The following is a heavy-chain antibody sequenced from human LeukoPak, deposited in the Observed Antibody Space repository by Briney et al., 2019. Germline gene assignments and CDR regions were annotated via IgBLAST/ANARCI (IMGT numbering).Heavy chain of an antibody. Sequence: SETLSLTCTVSGGSISSSSYYWGWIRQPPGKGLEWIGSIYYWGSTYYNPTLKSRVPISVDTSKNQFSLKLSSVTAADTAVYYCARLLLNDYVWGSYRHFDYWGQGTLVTVSS. V-gene: IGHV4-39*01. CDR2: IYYWGST. J-gene: IGHJ4*02. CDR3: ARLLLNDYVWGSYRHFDY. D-gene: IGHD3-16*02. CDR1: GGSISSSSYY.